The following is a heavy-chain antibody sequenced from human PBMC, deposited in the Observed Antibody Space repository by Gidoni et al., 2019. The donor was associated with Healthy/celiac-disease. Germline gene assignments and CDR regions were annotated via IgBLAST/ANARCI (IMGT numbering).Heavy chain of an antibody. V-gene: IGHV4-61*01. D-gene: IGHD3-10*01. CDR2: LYYSGST. CDR3: ARDLELGGGMDV. J-gene: IGHJ6*02. CDR1: GVSVSSGNYY. Sequence: QVQLQESGPGLVKPSETLSLTCTVSGVSVSSGNYYWSWIRQPPGKGLEWIGYLYYSGSTNYNPSLKSRVTISVDTSKNQFSLKLSSVTAADTAVYYCARDLELGGGMDVWGQGTTVTVSS.